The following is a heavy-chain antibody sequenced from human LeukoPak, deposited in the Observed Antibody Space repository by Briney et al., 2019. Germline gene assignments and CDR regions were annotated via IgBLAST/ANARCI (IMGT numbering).Heavy chain of an antibody. Sequence: PSETLSLTCAVSGGSISSGGYSWSWIRQPPGKGLEWIGYIYSGSTYYNPSLKSRVTISVDTSKNQFSLKLSSVTAADTAVYYCARVLKDDILTGYFVWFDPWGQGTLVTVSS. D-gene: IGHD3-9*01. CDR3: ARVLKDDILTGYFVWFDP. CDR2: IYSGST. V-gene: IGHV4-30-4*07. CDR1: GGSISSGGYS. J-gene: IGHJ5*02.